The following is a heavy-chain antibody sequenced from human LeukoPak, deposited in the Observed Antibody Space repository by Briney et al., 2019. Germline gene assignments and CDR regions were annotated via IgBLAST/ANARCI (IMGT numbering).Heavy chain of an antibody. CDR3: ARAPVYSAYDSVGPGDAFDI. CDR2: ISSVGNTI. D-gene: IGHD5-12*01. Sequence: GGSLRLSCAASGFTFSTYEMNWVRQAPGKGLEWVSFISSVGNTIYYADSVKGRFTISRDNAKNSLYLQMNSLRVEDTAVYYCARAPVYSAYDSVGPGDAFDIWGQGTMVTVSS. V-gene: IGHV3-48*03. J-gene: IGHJ3*02. CDR1: GFTFSTYE.